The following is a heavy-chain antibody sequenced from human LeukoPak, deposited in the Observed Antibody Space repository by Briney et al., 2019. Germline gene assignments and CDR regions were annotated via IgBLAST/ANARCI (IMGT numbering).Heavy chain of an antibody. CDR1: GFTFSSHW. D-gene: IGHD1-26*01. Sequence: GGSLRLSCAASGFTFSSHWMSWVRQAPGKGLEWVAVISYDGSNKYYADSVKGRFTISRDNSKNTLYLQMNSLRAEDTAVYYCAKDKGSSMIPTFDYWGQGTLVTVSS. CDR2: ISYDGSNK. CDR3: AKDKGSSMIPTFDY. V-gene: IGHV3-30*18. J-gene: IGHJ4*02.